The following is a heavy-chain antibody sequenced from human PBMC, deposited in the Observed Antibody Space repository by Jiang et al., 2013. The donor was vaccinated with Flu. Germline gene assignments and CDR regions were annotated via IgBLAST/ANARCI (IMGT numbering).Heavy chain of an antibody. CDR3: ARDWMVSTDDAFDI. CDR1: GYTFTGYY. J-gene: IGHJ3*02. Sequence: SVKVSCKASGYTFTGYYMHWVRQAPGQGLEWMGRINPNSGGTNYAQKFQGRVTMTRDTSISTAYMELSRLRSDDTAVYYCARDWMVSTDDAFDIWGQGTMVTVSS. V-gene: IGHV1-2*06. CDR2: INPNSGGT. D-gene: IGHD5/OR15-5a*01.